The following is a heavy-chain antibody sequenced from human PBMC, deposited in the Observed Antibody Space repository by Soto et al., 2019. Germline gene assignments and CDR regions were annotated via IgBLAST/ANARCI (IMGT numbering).Heavy chain of an antibody. J-gene: IGHJ6*02. Sequence: WETLSLTCTVSGGSISSYYWSWIRQPPGKGLEWIGYIYYSGSTNYNPSLKSRVTISVDTSKNQFSLKLSSVTAADTAVYYCARTDYSNYVLGYYGMDVWGQGTTVTVSS. CDR3: ARTDYSNYVLGYYGMDV. V-gene: IGHV4-59*01. D-gene: IGHD4-4*01. CDR1: GGSISSYY. CDR2: IYYSGST.